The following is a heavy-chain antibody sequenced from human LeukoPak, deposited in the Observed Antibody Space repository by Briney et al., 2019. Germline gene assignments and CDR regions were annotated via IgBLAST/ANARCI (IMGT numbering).Heavy chain of an antibody. V-gene: IGHV3-30*04. Sequence: GGSLRLSCAASGFTFSSYAMHWVRQTPGKGLEWVAVMSYDGSNKYYADSVKGRFTISRDNSKNTLYLQMNSLRAEDTALYYCAELGITMIGGVWGKGTTVTISS. D-gene: IGHD3-10*02. J-gene: IGHJ6*04. CDR1: GFTFSSYA. CDR2: MSYDGSNK. CDR3: AELGITMIGGV.